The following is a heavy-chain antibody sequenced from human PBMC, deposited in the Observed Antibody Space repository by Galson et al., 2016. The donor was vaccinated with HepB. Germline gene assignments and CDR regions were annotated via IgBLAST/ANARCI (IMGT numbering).Heavy chain of an antibody. J-gene: IGHJ3*02. D-gene: IGHD4-17*01. CDR1: GFTFSTYA. CDR3: ARERAAGDYLDAFDI. V-gene: IGHV3-21*01. Sequence: SLRLSCAASGFTFSTYAMSWVRQAPGKGLDWVSAISGGSSYISYADSVKGRFTISRDNAKNAVYLQMHSLRAEDTAVYYCARERAAGDYLDAFDIWGQGTMVTVSS. CDR2: ISGGSSYI.